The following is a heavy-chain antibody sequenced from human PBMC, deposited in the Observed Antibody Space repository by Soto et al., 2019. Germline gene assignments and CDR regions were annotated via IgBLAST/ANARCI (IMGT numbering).Heavy chain of an antibody. CDR1: GGSINSAGYY. V-gene: IGHV4-31*01. J-gene: IGHJ4*02. CDR3: ARVEDSDFWSGYFIFDN. Sequence: QVQLQESGPGLVKPSQTLSLTCTVSGGSINSAGYYWSWIRQHPGRGLEWIGYIYYSGSTYYNPSLKSKVTISIDTSKIQFSLNLTSVTAADTAVYYCARVEDSDFWSGYFIFDNWGQGIQVTVSS. CDR2: IYYSGST. D-gene: IGHD3-3*01.